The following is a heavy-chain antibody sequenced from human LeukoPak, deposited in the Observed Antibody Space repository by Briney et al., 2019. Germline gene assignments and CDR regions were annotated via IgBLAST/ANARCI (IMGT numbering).Heavy chain of an antibody. J-gene: IGHJ3*02. Sequence: GGSLRLSCAASGFTFSRYNMHWVRQAPGKGLEWVSYISSSSSSSSSTIYYADSVKGRFTISRDNAKNSLYLQMKSLRNEDTAVYYCARVPYGDYRDHDAFDMWGQGTMVTVSS. D-gene: IGHD4-17*01. V-gene: IGHV3-48*02. CDR1: GFTFSRYN. CDR3: ARVPYGDYRDHDAFDM. CDR2: ISSSSSSSSSTI.